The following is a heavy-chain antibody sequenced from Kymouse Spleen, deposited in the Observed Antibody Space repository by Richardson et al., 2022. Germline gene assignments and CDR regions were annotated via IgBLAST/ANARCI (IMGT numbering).Heavy chain of an antibody. CDR1: GFTFSSYS. CDR3: ARDQGGYSYGDAFDI. CDR2: ISSSSSYI. J-gene: IGHJ3*02. Sequence: EVQLVESGGGLVKPGGSLRLSCAASGFTFSSYSMNWVRQAPGKGLEWVSSISSSSSYIYYADSVKGRFTISRDNAKNSLYLQMNSLRAEDTAVYYCARDQGGYSYGDAFDIWGQGTMVTVSS. D-gene: IGHD5-18,IGHD5-18*01. V-gene: IGHV3-21*03.